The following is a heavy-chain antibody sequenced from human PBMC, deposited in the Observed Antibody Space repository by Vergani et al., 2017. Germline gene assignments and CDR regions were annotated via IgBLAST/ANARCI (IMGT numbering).Heavy chain of an antibody. D-gene: IGHD1-1*01. CDR3: ARWGNEKRLDS. Sequence: QVQLVESEGGVVQPGRSLTLSCVASGFTFSSHGMHWVRQAPGKGLECVAVIWYDGSNKYYGDSVKGRFTISRDNSKNTLYLQMNSLRVEDTAVYYCARWGNEKRLDSGGQGTLVTVSS. J-gene: IGHJ5*01. CDR1: GFTFSSHG. CDR2: IWYDGSNK. V-gene: IGHV3-33*01.